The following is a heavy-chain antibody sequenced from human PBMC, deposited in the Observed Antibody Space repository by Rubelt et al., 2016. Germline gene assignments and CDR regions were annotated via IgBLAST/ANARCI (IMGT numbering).Heavy chain of an antibody. Sequence: EVQLVESGGGLVQPGRSLRLSCAASGSTFDDYAMHWVRQAPGKGLEWVSGISWNSGSIGYADSVKGRFTISRDNAKNSLYLQMNSLRAEDTALYYCAKGILRWSVGYGMDVWGQGTTVTVSS. CDR2: ISWNSGSI. D-gene: IGHD4-23*01. CDR3: AKGILRWSVGYGMDV. V-gene: IGHV3-9*01. J-gene: IGHJ6*02. CDR1: GSTFDDYA.